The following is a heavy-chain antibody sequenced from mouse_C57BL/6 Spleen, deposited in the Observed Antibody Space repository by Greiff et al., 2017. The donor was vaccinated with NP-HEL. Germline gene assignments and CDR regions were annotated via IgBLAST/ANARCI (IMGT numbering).Heavy chain of an antibody. J-gene: IGHJ2*01. CDR3: ARPYYGSSMDY. V-gene: IGHV1-18*01. Sequence: VQLKQSGPELVKPGASVKIPCKASGYTFTDYNMDWVKQSHGKSLEWIGDINPNNGGTIYNQKFKGKATLTVDKSSSTAYMELRSLTSEDTAVYYCARPYYGSSMDYWGQGTTLTVSS. CDR2: INPNNGGT. CDR1: GYTFTDYN. D-gene: IGHD1-1*01.